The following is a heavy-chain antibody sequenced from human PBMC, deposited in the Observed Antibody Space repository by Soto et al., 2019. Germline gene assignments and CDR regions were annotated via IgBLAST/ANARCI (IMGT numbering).Heavy chain of an antibody. CDR2: IDPSDSYT. V-gene: IGHV5-10-1*01. Sequence: GESLKISCQSSGCSFLSYWISWVCQMPGKDLEWMGTIDPSDSYTNYSPSFQGLVTVSADKSISTAYLQWSSLKASDTATYYCARHRPPLGWKNNCWYYGMDVWGQGTTVTVSS. CDR1: GCSFLSYW. CDR3: ARHRPPLGWKNNCWYYGMDV. J-gene: IGHJ6*02. D-gene: IGHD2-21*01.